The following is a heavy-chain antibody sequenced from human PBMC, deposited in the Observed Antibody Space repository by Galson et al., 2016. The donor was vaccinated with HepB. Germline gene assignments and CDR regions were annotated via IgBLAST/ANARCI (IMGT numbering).Heavy chain of an antibody. V-gene: IGHV1-2*02. D-gene: IGHD6-25*01. CDR1: GYTFSDHY. CDR3: ARYRAATAYSDF. J-gene: IGHJ4*02. CDR2: INPNSGVT. Sequence: SVKVSCKASGYTFSDHYMNWVRQAPGQGLEWMGWINPNSGVTNSAQKFQGRVTMTRDTSINTAYMELSSLRSDDTAVYYCARYRAATAYSDFWGQGTLVTVSS.